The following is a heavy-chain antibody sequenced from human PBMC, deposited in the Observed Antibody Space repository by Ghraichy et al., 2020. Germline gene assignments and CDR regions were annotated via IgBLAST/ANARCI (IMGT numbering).Heavy chain of an antibody. D-gene: IGHD5-12*01. J-gene: IGHJ6*02. CDR3: AKDREYSGYDEGESPLYYYGMDV. CDR1: GFTFDDYA. Sequence: LSLTCAASGFTFDDYAMHWVRQAPGKGLEWVSGISWNSGSIGYADSVKGRFTISRDNAKNSLYLQMNSLRAEDTALYYCAKDREYSGYDEGESPLYYYGMDVWGQGTTVTVSS. V-gene: IGHV3-9*01. CDR2: ISWNSGSI.